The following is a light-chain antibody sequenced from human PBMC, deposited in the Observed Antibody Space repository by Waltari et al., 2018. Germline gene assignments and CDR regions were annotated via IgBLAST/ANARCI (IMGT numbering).Light chain of an antibody. CDR1: QNIRDW. CDR2: GAS. J-gene: IGKJ1*01. Sequence: DIQMTQSPSSLSPSVGDRVTITCQASQNIRDWLAWYQQRPGKAPRLLIYGASTLQTGVPARFSGSGSGTEFTLTINSLQPDDFATYYCQQYNGYFTWTFGQGTKVEIK. V-gene: IGKV1-5*01. CDR3: QQYNGYFTWT.